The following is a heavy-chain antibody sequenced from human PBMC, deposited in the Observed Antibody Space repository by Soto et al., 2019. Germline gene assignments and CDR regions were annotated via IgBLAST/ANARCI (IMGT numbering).Heavy chain of an antibody. V-gene: IGHV1-69*06. J-gene: IGHJ4*02. CDR2: IIPIFGTA. CDR3: ARGARDPSYSYDSSGYYFDY. D-gene: IGHD3-22*01. Sequence: SVKVSCKASGGTFSSYAISWVRQAPGQGLEWMGGIIPIFGTANYAQKSQGRVTITADKSTSTAYMELSSLRSEDTAVYYCARGARDPSYSYDSSGYYFDYWGQGTLVTVSS. CDR1: GGTFSSYA.